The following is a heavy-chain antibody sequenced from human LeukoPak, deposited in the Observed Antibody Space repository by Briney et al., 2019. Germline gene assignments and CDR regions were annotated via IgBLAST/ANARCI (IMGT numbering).Heavy chain of an antibody. CDR1: GGSLSGYY. CDR3: ARVSWRWLRPFDY. CDR2: INHSGST. V-gene: IGHV4-34*01. J-gene: IGHJ4*02. Sequence: SETLSLTCAVYGGSLSGYYWRWIRQPRGKGLEWIGEINHSGSTNYNPSLKSRVTISVDTSKNQFSLKLSSVTAADTAVYYCARVSWRWLRPFDYWGQGTLVTVSS. D-gene: IGHD5-24*01.